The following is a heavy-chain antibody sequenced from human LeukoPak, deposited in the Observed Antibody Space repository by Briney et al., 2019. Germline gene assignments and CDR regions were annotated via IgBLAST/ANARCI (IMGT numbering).Heavy chain of an antibody. D-gene: IGHD4-17*01. V-gene: IGHV3-30*18. Sequence: GRSLRLSCAASGFTFSSYGMHWVRQAPGKGLEWVAVISYDGSNKYYADSVKGRFTISRDNSKNTLYLQMNSLRAEDTAVYYCAKDMATVTEYYFDYWGQGTLVTVSS. CDR3: AKDMATVTEYYFDY. J-gene: IGHJ4*02. CDR2: ISYDGSNK. CDR1: GFTFSSYG.